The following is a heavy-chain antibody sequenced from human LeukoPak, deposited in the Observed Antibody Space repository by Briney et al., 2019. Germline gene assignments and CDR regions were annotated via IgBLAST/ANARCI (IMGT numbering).Heavy chain of an antibody. Sequence: SVKVSCKASGYTFTGYYMHWVRQAPGQGLEWMGWINPNSGGTNYAQKFQGRVTMTRDTSISTAYMELSRLRSDDTAVYYCARGEVGSTRVFDYWGQGTLVTVSS. CDR1: GYTFTGYY. CDR3: ARGEVGSTRVFDY. D-gene: IGHD1-26*01. CDR2: INPNSGGT. J-gene: IGHJ4*02. V-gene: IGHV1-2*02.